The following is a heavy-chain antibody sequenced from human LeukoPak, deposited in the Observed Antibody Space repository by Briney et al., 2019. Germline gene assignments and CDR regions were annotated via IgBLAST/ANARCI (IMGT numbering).Heavy chain of an antibody. V-gene: IGHV4-39*01. CDR1: GGSISSNNYY. CDR2: IYYSGST. CDR3: ARQTVDGDGRGAFDI. Sequence: PSETLSLTCTVSGGSISSNNYYWGWIRQPPGKGLEWIESIYYSGSTYYNPSLKSRVTMSVDTSKNQFSLKLSSLTAADTAVYYCARQTVDGDGRGAFDIWGQGTMVTVSS. J-gene: IGHJ3*02. D-gene: IGHD2-21*02.